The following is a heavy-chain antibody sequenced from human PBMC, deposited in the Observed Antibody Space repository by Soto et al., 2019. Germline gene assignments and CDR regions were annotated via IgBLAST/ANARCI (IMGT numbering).Heavy chain of an antibody. CDR1: GGTFSSYA. CDR3: AREYCSGGSCYGVDY. J-gene: IGHJ4*02. V-gene: IGHV1-69*05. CDR2: IITNYDEA. D-gene: IGHD2-15*01. Sequence: ASVKVSCKASGGTFSSYAISWVRQAPGQGLEWMGGIITNYDEANYAQKFQGRVTMTTDTSTGTGYMEMRSLRSDDTAVYYCAREYCSGGSCYGVDYWGQGTLVTVSS.